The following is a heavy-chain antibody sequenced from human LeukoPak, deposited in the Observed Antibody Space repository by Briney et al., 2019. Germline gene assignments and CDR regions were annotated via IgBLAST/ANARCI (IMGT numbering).Heavy chain of an antibody. CDR1: GFTFDDYA. J-gene: IGHJ4*02. CDR2: ISWNSGSI. Sequence: SLRLSCAASGFTFDDYAMHWVRQAPGKGLEWVSGISWNSGSIGYADSVKGRFTISRDNAKNSLYLQMNSLRAEDTALYYCAKSLMVRGVIINWGQGTLVTVSS. CDR3: AKSLMVRGVIIN. D-gene: IGHD3-10*01. V-gene: IGHV3-9*01.